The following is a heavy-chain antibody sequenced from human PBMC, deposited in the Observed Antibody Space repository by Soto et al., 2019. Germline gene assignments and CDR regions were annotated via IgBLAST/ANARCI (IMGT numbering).Heavy chain of an antibody. CDR1: GFTFSSYA. D-gene: IGHD2-2*02. Sequence: GGSLRLSCAASGFTFSSYAMSWVRQAPGKGLEWVSAISGSGGSTYYADSVKGRFTISRDNSKNTLFLQMNSLTAEDTAVYYCAKDPGYCSSTSCYTLNDYWGQGTLVTVSS. CDR2: ISGSGGST. CDR3: AKDPGYCSSTSCYTLNDY. V-gene: IGHV3-23*01. J-gene: IGHJ4*02.